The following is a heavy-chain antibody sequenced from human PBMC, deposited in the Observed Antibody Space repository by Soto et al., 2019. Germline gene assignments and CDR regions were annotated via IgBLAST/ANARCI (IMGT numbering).Heavy chain of an antibody. CDR3: ARAVAVAGHFDY. Sequence: GGSLRLSCAASGFTFSSYLMSWVRQAPGKGLEWVANIKQDGSEKYYVDSVKGRFTISRDNAKNMLYLQMNSLRAEDTAVYYCARAVAVAGHFDYWGQGTLVTVSS. CDR1: GFTFSSYL. D-gene: IGHD6-19*01. CDR2: IKQDGSEK. V-gene: IGHV3-7*03. J-gene: IGHJ4*02.